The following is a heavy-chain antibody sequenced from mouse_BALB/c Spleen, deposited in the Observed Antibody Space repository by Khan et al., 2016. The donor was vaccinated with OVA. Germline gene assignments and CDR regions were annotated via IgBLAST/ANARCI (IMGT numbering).Heavy chain of an antibody. CDR3: ARGIFLLLYPDYFDY. Sequence: EVQLQESGPGLVKPSQSLSLTCTVTGYSISSDYAWNWIRQFPGNKLEWMGYISYSGSTTYNPSLKNRISITRDTSKNQFFLQLNSVTTEDTATHDCARGIFLLLYPDYFDYWGQGTPLSVSS. D-gene: IGHD1-1*01. CDR2: ISYSGST. CDR1: GYSISSDYA. J-gene: IGHJ2*01. V-gene: IGHV3-2*02.